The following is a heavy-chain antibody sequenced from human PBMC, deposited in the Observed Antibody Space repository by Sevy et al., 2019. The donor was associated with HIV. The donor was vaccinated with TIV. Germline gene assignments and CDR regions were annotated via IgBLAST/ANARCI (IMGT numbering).Heavy chain of an antibody. CDR1: GFTFSSYE. CDR3: ARTMTQDYYYGMDV. Sequence: GGSLRLSCAASGFTFSSYEMNWVRQAPGKGLEWASYISSSGSTIYYADSVKGRFTISRDNAKNSLYLQMNSLRAEDTAVYYCARTMTQDYYYGMDVWGQGTTVTVSS. J-gene: IGHJ6*02. V-gene: IGHV3-48*03. D-gene: IGHD3-22*01. CDR2: ISSSGSTI.